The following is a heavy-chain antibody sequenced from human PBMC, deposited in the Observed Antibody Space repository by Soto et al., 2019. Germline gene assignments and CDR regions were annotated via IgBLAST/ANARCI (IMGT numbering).Heavy chain of an antibody. J-gene: IGHJ6*02. CDR2: INHSGST. Sequence: PSETRSLTCAVYGGSFSGYYWSWIRQPPGKGLEWIGEINHSGSTNYNPSLKSRVTISVDTSKNQFSLKLSSVTAADTAVYYCARDGRYYDFWSGLAIVRGMDVWGQGTTVTVSS. CDR1: GGSFSGYY. V-gene: IGHV4-34*01. CDR3: ARDGRYYDFWSGLAIVRGMDV. D-gene: IGHD3-3*01.